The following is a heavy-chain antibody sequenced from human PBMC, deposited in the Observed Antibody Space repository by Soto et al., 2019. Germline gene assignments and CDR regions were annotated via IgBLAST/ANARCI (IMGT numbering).Heavy chain of an antibody. Sequence: SVKVSCKASGGTFSSYAISWVRQAPGQGPEWMGGIIPIFGTANYAQKFQGRVTITADESTSTAYMELSSLRSEDTAVYYCARDGYDFELSMDVWGQGTTVTVSS. CDR3: ARDGYDFELSMDV. CDR1: GGTFSSYA. J-gene: IGHJ6*02. CDR2: IIPIFGTA. D-gene: IGHD3-3*01. V-gene: IGHV1-69*13.